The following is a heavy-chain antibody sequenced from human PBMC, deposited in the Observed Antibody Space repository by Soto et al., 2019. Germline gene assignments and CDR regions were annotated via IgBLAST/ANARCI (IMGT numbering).Heavy chain of an antibody. CDR3: AKDRVRGVIINYYGMDV. J-gene: IGHJ6*02. CDR1: GFTFSSYG. D-gene: IGHD3-10*01. CDR2: ISYDGSNK. V-gene: IGHV3-30*18. Sequence: QVQLVESGGGVVQPGRSLRLSCAASGFTFSSYGMHWVRQAPGKGLEWVAVISYDGSNKYYADPVKGRFTISRDNSKNTLYLQMSSMRAEDTAVYYCAKDRVRGVIINYYGMDVWGQGTTVTVSS.